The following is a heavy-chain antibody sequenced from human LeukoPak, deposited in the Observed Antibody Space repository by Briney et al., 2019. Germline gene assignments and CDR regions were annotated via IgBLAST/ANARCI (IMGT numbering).Heavy chain of an antibody. D-gene: IGHD3-3*01. J-gene: IGHJ4*02. Sequence: PGGSLRLSCVASGFTFSNYAVSWVRQAPGKGLEWVSAISGNGGNTFYADSVKGRFTITRDNSQNTLYVQMNSLRAEDTAVYYCAKGSRFGVVIIPYFDYWGQGTLVTVSS. CDR1: GFTFSNYA. V-gene: IGHV3-23*01. CDR2: ISGNGGNT. CDR3: AKGSRFGVVIIPYFDY.